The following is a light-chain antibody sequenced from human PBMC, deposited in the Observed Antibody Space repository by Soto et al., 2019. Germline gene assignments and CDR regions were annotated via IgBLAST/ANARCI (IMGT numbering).Light chain of an antibody. CDR1: SSDIGGYNY. CDR3: SSYTSGSTYV. CDR2: EVT. V-gene: IGLV2-14*01. J-gene: IGLJ1*01. Sequence: QSALTQPASVSGSPGQSITISCTGTSSDIGGYNYVSWYQQHPGKAPKLMIYEVTNRPSRVSNRFSGSKSANTASLTISGLQAEDEADYYCSSYTSGSTYVFGTGTKLTVL.